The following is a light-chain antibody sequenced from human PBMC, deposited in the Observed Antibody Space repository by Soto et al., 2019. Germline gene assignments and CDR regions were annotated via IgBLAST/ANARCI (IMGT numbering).Light chain of an antibody. Sequence: QSALTQPASVSGSPGQSITISCTGTSSDIGGYNYVSWYQQHPGKAPKLMIYHASDRPSGVSNRFSGSKSGNTASLTISGLQAEDEADYYCSSYTSSSTFVFGTGTKVTVL. V-gene: IGLV2-14*01. CDR1: SSDIGGYNY. CDR2: HAS. J-gene: IGLJ1*01. CDR3: SSYTSSSTFV.